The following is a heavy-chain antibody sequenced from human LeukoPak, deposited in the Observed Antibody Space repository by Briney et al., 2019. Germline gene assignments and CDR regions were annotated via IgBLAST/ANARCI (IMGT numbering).Heavy chain of an antibody. D-gene: IGHD1-26*01. V-gene: IGHV4-30-4*01. Sequence: SETLSLTCTVSGASISSGDYYWSWIRQPPGKGLEWIGYIYYSGSTYYNPSLKSRVTISVDTSKNQFSLKLSSVTAADTAVYYYARGGIVGPFDYWGQGTLVTVSS. J-gene: IGHJ4*02. CDR2: IYYSGST. CDR1: GASISSGDYY. CDR3: ARGGIVGPFDY.